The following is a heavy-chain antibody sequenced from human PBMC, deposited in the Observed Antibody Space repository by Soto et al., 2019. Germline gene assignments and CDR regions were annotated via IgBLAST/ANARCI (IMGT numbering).Heavy chain of an antibody. CDR1: GGTFSSYA. CDR2: IIPIFGTA. D-gene: IGHD2-2*01. CDR3: ARDSGYCISTSSPPEADY. Sequence: QVQLVQSGAEVKKPGSSVKVSCKASGGTFSSYAISWVRQAPGQGLEWMGGIIPIFGTANYAQKFQGRVTITADESTSTAYMELSSLRSEDTAVYYCARDSGYCISTSSPPEADYWGQGTLVTVSS. V-gene: IGHV1-69*12. J-gene: IGHJ4*02.